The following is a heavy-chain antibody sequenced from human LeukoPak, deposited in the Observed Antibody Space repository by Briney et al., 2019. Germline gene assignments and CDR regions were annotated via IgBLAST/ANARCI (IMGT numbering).Heavy chain of an antibody. D-gene: IGHD3-16*01. CDR2: IRSKAYGGTT. CDR1: GFTSGDYT. Sequence: PGGSLRLSCTASGFTSGDYTMSWLRQAPGKGLEWVGFIRSKAYGGTTEYAASVKGRFTISRDDSKSIAHLQMNSLKTEDTAVNYCSRVVGDYVWEHYFDYWGQGTLVTVSS. CDR3: SRVVGDYVWEHYFDY. J-gene: IGHJ4*02. V-gene: IGHV3-49*03.